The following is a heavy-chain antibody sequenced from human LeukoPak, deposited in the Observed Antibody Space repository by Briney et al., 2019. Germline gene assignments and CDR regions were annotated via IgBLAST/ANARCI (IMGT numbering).Heavy chain of an antibody. CDR3: ARDNSGYIPKVDY. V-gene: IGHV1-18*01. CDR2: ISAYNGNT. J-gene: IGHJ4*02. CDR1: GYTFTSYG. Sequence: GASVKVSCKAPGYTFTSYGIICGRQAPGQGLEWMGWISAYNGNTNYAQKLQGRVTMTTDTSTSTAYMELRSLRSDDTAVYYCARDNSGYIPKVDYWGQGTLVTVSS. D-gene: IGHD3-22*01.